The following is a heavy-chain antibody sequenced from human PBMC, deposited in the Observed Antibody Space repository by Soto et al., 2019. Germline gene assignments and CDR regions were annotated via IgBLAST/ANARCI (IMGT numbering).Heavy chain of an antibody. J-gene: IGHJ6*03. CDR3: AKYHVDTSMVNFYCYMEV. D-gene: IGHD5-18*01. Sequence: QVQLQESGPGLVKPSQTLSLTCTVSGGSISSGAYYWSWIRQHPGKGLEWIGYISNSGSTHYNPSLKSRLNISLDTSKNQFSLTLSSVTAADTAVYFCAKYHVDTSMVNFYCYMEVWGKGTSVTVSS. V-gene: IGHV4-31*03. CDR2: ISNSGST. CDR1: GGSISSGAYY.